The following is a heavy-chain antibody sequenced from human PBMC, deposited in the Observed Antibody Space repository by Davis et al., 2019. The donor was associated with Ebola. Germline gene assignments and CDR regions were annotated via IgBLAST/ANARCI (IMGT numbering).Heavy chain of an antibody. CDR3: ARERDTRSPSSFDY. D-gene: IGHD5-18*01. CDR2: ISAYNGNT. CDR1: GYTFTSYG. V-gene: IGHV1-18*01. J-gene: IGHJ4*02. Sequence: ASVKVSCKASGYTFTSYGISWVRQAPGQGLEWMGWISAYNGNTNYAQKLQGRVTMTTDTSTSTAYMELSSLRSEDTAVYYCARERDTRSPSSFDYWGQGTLVTVSP.